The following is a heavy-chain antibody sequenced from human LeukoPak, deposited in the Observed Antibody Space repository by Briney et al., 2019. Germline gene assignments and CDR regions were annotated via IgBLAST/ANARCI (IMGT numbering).Heavy chain of an antibody. J-gene: IGHJ4*02. CDR1: GFTFSTYW. CDR2: IKQDGSEK. Sequence: GGSLRLSCAASGFTFSTYWMTWVRQAPGKGLEWVANIKQDGSEKYYVDSVKGRFTISRDNAENSLYLQMNSLRAEDTAIYYCARDQGYTYDYWGQGTLVTVSS. D-gene: IGHD5-18*01. V-gene: IGHV3-7*01. CDR3: ARDQGYTYDY.